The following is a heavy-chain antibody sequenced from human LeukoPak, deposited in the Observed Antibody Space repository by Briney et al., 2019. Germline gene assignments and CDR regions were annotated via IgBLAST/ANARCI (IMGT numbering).Heavy chain of an antibody. D-gene: IGHD1/OR15-1a*01. Sequence: GGSLRLSCEASGFTFGNYAMSWVRQAPGKGLEWVANIKEDGSDYYYVGSVRGRFTISRDNAKNSLYLQMNSLRADGTAVYYCARGNTGTGDYWGQGTLVTVSS. J-gene: IGHJ4*02. CDR2: IKEDGSDY. CDR3: ARGNTGTGDY. V-gene: IGHV3-7*03. CDR1: GFTFGNYA.